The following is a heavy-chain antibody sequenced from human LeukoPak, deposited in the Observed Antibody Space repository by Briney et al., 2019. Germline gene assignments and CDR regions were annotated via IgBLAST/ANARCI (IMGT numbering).Heavy chain of an antibody. CDR1: GGTFSSYA. D-gene: IGHD3-10*01. J-gene: IGHJ4*02. CDR3: AGGMVRGVPGPYFDY. V-gene: IGHV1-69*05. CDR2: IIPIFGTA. Sequence: VPSVKVSCKASGGTFSSYAISWVRQAPGQGLEWMGGIIPIFGTANYAQKFQGRVTITTDESTSTACMELSSLRSEDTAVYYCAGGMVRGVPGPYFDYWGQGTLVTVSS.